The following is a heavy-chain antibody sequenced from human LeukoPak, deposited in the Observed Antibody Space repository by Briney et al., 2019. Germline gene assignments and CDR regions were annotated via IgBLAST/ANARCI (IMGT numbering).Heavy chain of an antibody. D-gene: IGHD6-13*01. Sequence: GGSLRLSCAASGFTFSSYAMSWVRQAPGKGLEWVSAVSGSGDSTYYGDSVKGRFTISRDNSKNTLYLQMNSLRAEDTAVYYCAKTRPLDSSSWSHGDYWGQGTLVTVSS. CDR1: GFTFSSYA. CDR2: VSGSGDST. CDR3: AKTRPLDSSSWSHGDY. V-gene: IGHV3-23*01. J-gene: IGHJ4*02.